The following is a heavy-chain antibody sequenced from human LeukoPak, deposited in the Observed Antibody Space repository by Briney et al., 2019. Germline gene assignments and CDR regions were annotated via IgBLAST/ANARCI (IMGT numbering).Heavy chain of an antibody. CDR2: IWNDGSNT. Sequence: GGSLRLSCAASGFTFSSYGMHWVRQAPGKGLEWVAVIWNDGSNTYYSDSVKGRFTISRDNSKNTVYLQMNSLRAEDTAVYYCARARWLPLFGDYWGQGTLVTVSS. CDR3: ARARWLPLFGDY. CDR1: GFTFSSYG. J-gene: IGHJ4*02. V-gene: IGHV3-33*01. D-gene: IGHD5-12*01.